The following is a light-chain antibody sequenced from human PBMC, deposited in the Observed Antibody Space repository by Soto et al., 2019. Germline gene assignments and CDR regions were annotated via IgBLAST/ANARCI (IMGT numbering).Light chain of an antibody. CDR1: QGIRND. V-gene: IGKV1-33*01. CDR3: QQYDNRVIT. Sequence: IQMTQYPSSLSASLGDRFTITCLASQGIRNDLGWYQQKPGKAPKLLIYDASNLETGVPSRFSGSGSGTDFTFTISSLQPEDIATYYCQQYDNRVITFGQGTRLEIK. J-gene: IGKJ5*01. CDR2: DAS.